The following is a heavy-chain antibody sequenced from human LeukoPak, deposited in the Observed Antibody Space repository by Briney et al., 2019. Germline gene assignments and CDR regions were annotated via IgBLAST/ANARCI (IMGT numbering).Heavy chain of an antibody. Sequence: ASVKVSCKASGYTFTGYYIHWVRQAPGQGLEWMGWISPHNGGTNYAQKFPGRVTMTRDTSISTAYMDLSGLRSDDTAVYYRARRQGNSLGAFDIWGQGTMITVSS. CDR2: ISPHNGGT. V-gene: IGHV1-2*02. CDR1: GYTFTGYY. J-gene: IGHJ3*02. CDR3: ARRQGNSLGAFDI. D-gene: IGHD2-21*01.